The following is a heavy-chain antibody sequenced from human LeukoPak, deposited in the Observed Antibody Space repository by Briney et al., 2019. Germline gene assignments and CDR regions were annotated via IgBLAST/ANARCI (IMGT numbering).Heavy chain of an antibody. D-gene: IGHD3-10*01. CDR1: GYTFISYA. V-gene: IGHV1-3*01. CDR2: INAGNGNT. CDR3: ARDRLLWFGELFYQFDY. Sequence: GASVKVSCKASGYTFISYAMHWVRQAPGQRLEWMGWINAGNGNTKYSQKSQGRVTVTRDTSASTAYMELSSLRSEDTAVYYCARDRLLWFGELFYQFDYWGQGTLVTVSS. J-gene: IGHJ4*02.